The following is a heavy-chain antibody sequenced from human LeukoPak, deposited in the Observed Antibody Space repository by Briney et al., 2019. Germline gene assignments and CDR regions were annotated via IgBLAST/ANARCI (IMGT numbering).Heavy chain of an antibody. CDR3: ARVGSGYDYFDY. V-gene: IGHV4-4*07. Sequence: SGTLSLTCTVSAGSISSYYWSWIRQPAGKGLEWIGRVHGSGNTKYNPLLMSRVTMSVDTSKNQFSLKLSSVTAADTAVYYCARVGSGYDYFDYWGQGALVTVSS. CDR2: VHGSGNT. CDR1: AGSISSYY. D-gene: IGHD5-12*01. J-gene: IGHJ4*02.